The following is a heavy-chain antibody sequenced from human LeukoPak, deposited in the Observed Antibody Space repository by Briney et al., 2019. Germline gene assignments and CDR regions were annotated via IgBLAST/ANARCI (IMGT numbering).Heavy chain of an antibody. J-gene: IGHJ4*02. CDR2: IFHTGSS. D-gene: IGHD3-22*01. V-gene: IGHV4-59*12. CDR3: ARGYDYYDSSGYYLDY. CDR1: GASLNRYY. Sequence: SETLSLTCSVSGASLNRYYWTWIRQLPGKGLEWIGYIFHTGSSNSNPSLKGRVRISADTSKNQFSLKLSSVTAADTAVYYCARGYDYYDSSGYYLDYWGQGTLVTVSS.